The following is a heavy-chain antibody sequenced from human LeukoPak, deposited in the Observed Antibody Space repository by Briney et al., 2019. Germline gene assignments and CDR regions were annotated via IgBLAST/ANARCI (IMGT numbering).Heavy chain of an antibody. J-gene: IGHJ4*02. CDR2: ISAYNGNT. D-gene: IGHD2-15*01. V-gene: IGHV1-18*01. CDR1: GYSFTSYG. CDR3: ARVFWSGGSIRRDY. Sequence: PGESLKISCKGSGYSFTSYGISWVRQAPGQGLEWMGWISAYNGNTNYAQKLQGRVTMTTDTSTSTAYMELRSLRSDDTAVYYCARVFWSGGSIRRDYWGQGTLVTVSS.